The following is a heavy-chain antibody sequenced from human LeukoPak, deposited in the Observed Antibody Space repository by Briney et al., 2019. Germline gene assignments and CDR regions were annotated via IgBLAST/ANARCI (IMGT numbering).Heavy chain of an antibody. V-gene: IGHV4-61*08. Sequence: SQTLSLTCTVSGGSISSGGYYWSWIRQPPGKGLEWIGYIYYSGSTNYNPSLKSRVTISVDTSKNQFSLKLSSVTAADTAVYYCASNDVVTAAAAAEYFQHWGQGTLVTVSS. CDR2: IYYSGST. J-gene: IGHJ1*01. D-gene: IGHD2-21*02. CDR1: GGSISSGGYY. CDR3: ASNDVVTAAAAAEYFQH.